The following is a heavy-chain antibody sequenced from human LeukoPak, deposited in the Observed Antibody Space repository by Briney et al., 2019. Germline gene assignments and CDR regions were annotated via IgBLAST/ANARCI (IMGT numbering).Heavy chain of an antibody. V-gene: IGHV3-23*01. CDR2: ISASGGST. Sequence: GGSLRLSCAASGFTFSSYAMSWVRQAPGKGLEWVSAISASGGSTYYADSVKGRFTISRDNSKNTLYLQMNSLRAEDTAVYYCAKPDDYGDYFFDYWGQGTLVTVSS. J-gene: IGHJ4*02. CDR3: AKPDDYGDYFFDY. CDR1: GFTFSSYA. D-gene: IGHD4-17*01.